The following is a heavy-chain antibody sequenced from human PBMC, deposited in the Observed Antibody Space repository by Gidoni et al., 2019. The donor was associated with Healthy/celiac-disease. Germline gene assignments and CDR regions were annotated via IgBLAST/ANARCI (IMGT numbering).Heavy chain of an antibody. CDR2: ISYDGSNK. J-gene: IGHJ4*02. V-gene: IGHV3-30-3*01. Sequence: QVQLVEPGGGVVQPGRSLRLSCAASGFTFSSYAMHWVRQAPGKGLEWVSVISYDGSNKYYADSVKGRFTISRDNSKNTLYLQMNSLRAEDTAVYYCARRGPNRFDYWGQGTLVTVSS. CDR1: GFTFSSYA. CDR3: ARRGPNRFDY. D-gene: IGHD3-10*01.